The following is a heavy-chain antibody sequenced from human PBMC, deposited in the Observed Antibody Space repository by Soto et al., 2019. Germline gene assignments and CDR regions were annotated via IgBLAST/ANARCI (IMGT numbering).Heavy chain of an antibody. D-gene: IGHD3-22*01. V-gene: IGHV3-30-3*01. CDR1: GFSFSDYA. CDR2: ISYDGSNK. J-gene: IGHJ4*02. Sequence: GGSLRLSCAASGFSFSDYAMHWVRQAPGKGLEWVAVISYDGSNKYYADSVKGRFTISRDNSKITLYLQMNSLRAEDTAVYYCARGVNYYYDSSGPDYWGQGTLVTVSS. CDR3: ARGVNYYYDSSGPDY.